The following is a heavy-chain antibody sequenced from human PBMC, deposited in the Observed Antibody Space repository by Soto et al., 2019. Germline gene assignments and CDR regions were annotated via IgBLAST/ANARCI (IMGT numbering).Heavy chain of an antibody. J-gene: IGHJ4*02. CDR3: ANDVPSPHYYFET. CDR2: ISGSSVST. Sequence: TGGSLRLSCAASGFTFSSYAMSWVRQAPGKGLEWVSGISGSSVSTYYADSVKGRFTISRDNSKNSLYLQMNSLRADDTAVYYCANDVPSPHYYFETWGQGTLVTVSS. CDR1: GFTFSSYA. V-gene: IGHV3-23*01. D-gene: IGHD6-6*01.